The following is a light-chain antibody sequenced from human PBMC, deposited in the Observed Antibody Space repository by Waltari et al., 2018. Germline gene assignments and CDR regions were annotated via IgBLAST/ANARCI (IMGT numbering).Light chain of an antibody. CDR3: QQRNSYPPT. CDR1: QGISNA. J-gene: IGKJ1*01. CDR2: TAS. Sequence: DIQMTQSPSSLSASVGDKVTITCRASQGISNALAWYQQKPGKAPKLLMFTASSLESGVPSRFSGSGSWTEFTLTISRLQPEDFAVYYCQQRNSYPPTFGQGTKVEIK. V-gene: IGKV1-17*01.